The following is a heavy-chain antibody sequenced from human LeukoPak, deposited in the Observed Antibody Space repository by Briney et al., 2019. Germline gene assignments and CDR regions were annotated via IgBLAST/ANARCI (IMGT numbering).Heavy chain of an antibody. D-gene: IGHD4-17*01. J-gene: IGHJ6*03. CDR2: ISGSGGST. Sequence: PGGSLRLSCAASGFTFSSYAMSWVRQAPGKGLEWVSAISGSGGSTYYADSVKGRFTISRDNSKNTLYLQMNSLRAEDTAVHYCAKIGDYYYYYMDVWGKGTTVTVSS. V-gene: IGHV3-23*01. CDR1: GFTFSSYA. CDR3: AKIGDYYYYYMDV.